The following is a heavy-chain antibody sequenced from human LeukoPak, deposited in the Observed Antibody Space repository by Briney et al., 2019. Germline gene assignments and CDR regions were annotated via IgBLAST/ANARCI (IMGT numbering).Heavy chain of an antibody. J-gene: IGHJ6*02. Sequence: GGSLRLSCAASGFTFSSYAMSWVRQAPGKGLEWVSAIGGSGGSTYYADSVKGRFTISRDNSKNTLYLQVNSLRAEDTAVYYCAKDRIAAVGTPYYYYGMDVWGQGTTVTVSS. D-gene: IGHD6-13*01. CDR1: GFTFSSYA. CDR3: AKDRIAAVGTPYYYYGMDV. CDR2: IGGSGGST. V-gene: IGHV3-23*01.